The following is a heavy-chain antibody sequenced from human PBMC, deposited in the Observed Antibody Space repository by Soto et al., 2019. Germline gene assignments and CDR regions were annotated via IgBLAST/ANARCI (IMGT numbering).Heavy chain of an antibody. D-gene: IGHD3-10*01. J-gene: IGHJ4*02. V-gene: IGHV4-31*03. CDR1: GGSISSGGYY. CDR3: ESPLLGVMDY. CDR2: IYYSGST. Sequence: SETLSLTCTVSGGSISSGGYYWSWIRQHPGKGLKWIGYIYYSGSTYYNPSLKSRVTISVNTSKNQFSLKLSSVTAADTAVYYCESPLLGVMDYWGQGTLVTVSS.